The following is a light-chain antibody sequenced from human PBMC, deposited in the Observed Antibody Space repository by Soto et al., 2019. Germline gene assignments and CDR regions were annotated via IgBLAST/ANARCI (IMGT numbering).Light chain of an antibody. J-gene: IGLJ3*02. Sequence: QSVLTQPPSASGTPGQRVTMSCSGSSSNIGNNFVFWYQHLPGTAPKLLIYRSAQRPSGVPDRFSASKSGTSASLAISGLRSDDDADYYCASWDDTLSGVVFGGGTKLTVL. CDR2: RSA. CDR3: ASWDDTLSGVV. V-gene: IGLV1-47*01. CDR1: SSNIGNNF.